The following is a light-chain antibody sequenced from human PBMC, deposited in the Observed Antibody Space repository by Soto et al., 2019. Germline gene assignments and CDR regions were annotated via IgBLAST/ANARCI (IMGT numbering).Light chain of an antibody. CDR2: EVT. CDR3: SSFTRRTTVL. CDR1: SSDVGAYNS. Sequence: QSVLTQPASVSGSPGQSITFSCTGSSSDVGAYNSVSWYQQHPGKAPKLIIYEVTNRPSGVSNRFSGSKSGNMASLTISGLQAEDEADYYCSSFTRRTTVLFGGGTKLTVL. J-gene: IGLJ2*01. V-gene: IGLV2-14*03.